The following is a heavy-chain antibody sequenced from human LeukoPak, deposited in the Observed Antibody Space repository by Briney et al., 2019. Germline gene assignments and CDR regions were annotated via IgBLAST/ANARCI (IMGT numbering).Heavy chain of an antibody. CDR1: GGSIGSYY. J-gene: IGHJ4*02. CDR3: ARARYSYGYVFDY. Sequence: SETLSLTCTVSGGSIGSYYWNWIRQPPGKGLEWIGYIFYSGSTNYNPSLKSRVTISVDTSKNQFSLKLSSVTAADTAVYYCARARYSYGYVFDYWGQGTLVTVSS. V-gene: IGHV4-59*12. D-gene: IGHD5-18*01. CDR2: IFYSGST.